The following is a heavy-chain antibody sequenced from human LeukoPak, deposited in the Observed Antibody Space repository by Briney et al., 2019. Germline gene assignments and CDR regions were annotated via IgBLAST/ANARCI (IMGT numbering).Heavy chain of an antibody. CDR1: GGSFSGYY. Sequence: SETLSLTCAVYGGSFSGYYWSWIRQPPGKGLEWIGYIYYSGSTYDNPSLKSRVTISVDTSKNQFSLRLSSVTAADTAVYYCARHARKRLTSNWDFWGQGTLVTVSS. V-gene: IGHV4-59*08. D-gene: IGHD2-21*02. J-gene: IGHJ4*02. CDR3: ARHARKRLTSNWDF. CDR2: IYYSGST.